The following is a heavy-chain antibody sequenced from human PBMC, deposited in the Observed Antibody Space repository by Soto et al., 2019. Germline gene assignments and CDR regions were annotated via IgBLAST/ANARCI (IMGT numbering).Heavy chain of an antibody. CDR3: ARSDYGGNPPYYYYGMDV. J-gene: IGHJ6*02. D-gene: IGHD4-17*01. Sequence: GASVKVSCKASGGTFSSYAISWVRQAPGQGLGWMGGIIPIFGTANYAQKFQGRVTITADESTSTAYMELSSLRSEDTAVYYCARSDYGGNPPYYYYGMDVWGQGTTVTVSS. CDR1: GGTFSSYA. CDR2: IIPIFGTA. V-gene: IGHV1-69*13.